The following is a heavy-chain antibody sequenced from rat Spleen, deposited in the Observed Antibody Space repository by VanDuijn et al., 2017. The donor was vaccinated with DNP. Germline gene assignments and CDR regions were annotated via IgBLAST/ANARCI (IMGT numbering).Heavy chain of an antibody. CDR3: ARHGGTTVAPYVMDA. V-gene: IGHV5-19*01. D-gene: IGHD1-8*01. J-gene: IGHJ2*01. CDR2: ISPSGGNT. Sequence: EVQLVESGGGLVQPGRSLKLSCAASGFTFSNYGMHWIRQAPTKGLEWIASISPSGGNTYYRDSVKGRFTFSRDNAKSTLYLQFNILRSEDTATYYCARHGGTTVAPYVMDAWGQGVMVTVSS. CDR1: GFTFSNYG.